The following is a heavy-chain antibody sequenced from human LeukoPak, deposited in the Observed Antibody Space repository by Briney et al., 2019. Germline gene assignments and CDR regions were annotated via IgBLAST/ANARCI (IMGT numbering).Heavy chain of an antibody. CDR1: GFTFSGYP. D-gene: IGHD5-12*01. CDR2: ISYDGSNK. Sequence: GGSLRLSCAASGFTFSGYPIHWVRQAPGKGLEWVAVISYDGSNKYYADSVKGRFTISRDNSKNTLYLQMNSLRAEDTAVYYCAKDRADVVPTMVLDYWGQGILVTVSS. CDR3: AKDRADVVPTMVLDY. V-gene: IGHV3-30-3*02. J-gene: IGHJ4*02.